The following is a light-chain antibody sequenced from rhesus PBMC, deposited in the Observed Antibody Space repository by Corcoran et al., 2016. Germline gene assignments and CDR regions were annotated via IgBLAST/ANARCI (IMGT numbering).Light chain of an antibody. Sequence: DIQMTQSPSSLSASVGDRVTVTCRASQGINRELSWYQQKPGKAPTLLLYTTSSLQTGVSSRFSGSGSGTDYTLTISSLQPEDVATYYCLQDYTTPWTFGRGTKVEIK. CDR1: QGINRE. CDR2: TTS. CDR3: LQDYTTPWT. J-gene: IGKJ1*01. V-gene: IGKV1-94*01.